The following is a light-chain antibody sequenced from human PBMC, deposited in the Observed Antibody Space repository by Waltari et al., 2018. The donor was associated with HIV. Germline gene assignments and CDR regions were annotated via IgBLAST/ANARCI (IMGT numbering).Light chain of an antibody. CDR3: QQRTDWLLT. CDR1: QSVGNS. CDR2: DAS. V-gene: IGKV3-11*01. J-gene: IGKJ4*01. Sequence: EIVLTQSPVTLSLSPGESATLSCRASQSVGNSLAWYHQKPGQTPRLLIYDASNRASGIPARFSGSGSGTDFTLTISSLEPGDFAVYYCQQRTDWLLTFGGGTNLEIK.